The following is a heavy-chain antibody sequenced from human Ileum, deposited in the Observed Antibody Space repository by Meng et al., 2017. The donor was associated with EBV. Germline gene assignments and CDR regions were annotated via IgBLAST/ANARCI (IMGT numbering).Heavy chain of an antibody. D-gene: IGHD6-19*01. CDR1: GASISSNSW. Sequence: QVQPQESGPGLVKPSGTLAITCPVSGASISSNSWWNWVRQPPGKGLEWIGDIYHSGDSNYNPSLKSRVTISLDNSNNQFSLTLSSVTAADTAVYYCARDPIPVPGRNFDYWGQGTLVTVSS. V-gene: IGHV4-4*02. J-gene: IGHJ4*02. CDR3: ARDPIPVPGRNFDY. CDR2: IYHSGDS.